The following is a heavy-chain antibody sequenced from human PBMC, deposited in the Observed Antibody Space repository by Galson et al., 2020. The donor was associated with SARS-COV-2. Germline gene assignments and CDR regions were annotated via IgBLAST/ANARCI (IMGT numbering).Heavy chain of an antibody. D-gene: IGHD3-22*01. CDR3: AKSALTYYYDSSGSPNYYYYGMDV. CDR1: GFTFSSYA. J-gene: IGHJ6*02. CDR2: ISGSGGST. Sequence: GGSLRLSCAASGFTFSSYAMSWVRQAPGKGLEWVSAISGSGGSTYYADSVKGRFTISRDNSKNTLYLQMNSLRAEDTAVYYCAKSALTYYYDSSGSPNYYYYGMDVWGQGTTVTVSS. V-gene: IGHV3-23*01.